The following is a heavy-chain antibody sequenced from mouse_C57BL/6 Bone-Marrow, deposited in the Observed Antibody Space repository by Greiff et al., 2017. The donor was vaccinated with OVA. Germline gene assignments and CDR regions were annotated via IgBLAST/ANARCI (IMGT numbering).Heavy chain of an antibody. D-gene: IGHD1-1*01. V-gene: IGHV5-16*01. CDR2: INYDGSST. CDR3: ARVTTPRYWYFDV. CDR1: GFTFSDYY. Sequence: EVKVVESEGGLVQPGSSMKLSCTASGFTFSDYYMAWVRQVPEKGLEWVANINYDGSSTYYLDSLKSRFIISRDNAKNILYLQMSSLKSEDTATYYCARVTTPRYWYFDVWGTGTTVTVSS. J-gene: IGHJ1*03.